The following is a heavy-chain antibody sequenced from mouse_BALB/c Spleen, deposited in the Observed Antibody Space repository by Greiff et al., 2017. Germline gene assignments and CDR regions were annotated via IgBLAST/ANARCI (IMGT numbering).Heavy chain of an antibody. J-gene: IGHJ4*01. CDR3: ARSRAYYGNYDYAMDY. CDR2: IDPANGNT. D-gene: IGHD2-10*01. Sequence: EVQLQQSGAELVKPGASVKLSCTASGFNIKDTYMHWVKQRPEQGLEWIGRIDPANGNTKYDPKFQGKATITADTSSNTAYLQLSSLTSEDTAVYYCARSRAYYGNYDYAMDYWGQGTSVTVSS. V-gene: IGHV14-3*02. CDR1: GFNIKDTY.